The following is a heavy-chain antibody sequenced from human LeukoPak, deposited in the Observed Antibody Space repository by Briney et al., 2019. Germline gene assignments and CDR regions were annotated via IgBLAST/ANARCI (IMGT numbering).Heavy chain of an antibody. V-gene: IGHV3-53*01. D-gene: IGHD6-19*01. J-gene: IGHJ5*02. CDR3: AGDTHSSSWYDH. Sequence: PGGSLRLSCAVSGFTVSSIYMSWVRQAPGKGLEWVSFIYSDGNTYYADSVKGRFTLSRDSSRNTLYHQMNSLRVDDTAVYYCAGDTHSSSWYDHWGQGTLVTVSS. CDR2: IYSDGNT. CDR1: GFTVSSIY.